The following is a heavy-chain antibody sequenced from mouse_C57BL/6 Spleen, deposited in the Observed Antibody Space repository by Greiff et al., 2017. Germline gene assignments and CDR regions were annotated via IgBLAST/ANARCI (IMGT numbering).Heavy chain of an antibody. CDR2: ISYDGSN. Sequence: EVQLQESGPGLVKPSQSLSLTCSVTGYSITSGYYWNWIRQFPGNKLEWMGYISYDGSNNYNPSLKNRISITRDPSKNQFFLKLNSVTTEDTATYYCARGGDAAWFAYWGQGTLVTVSA. V-gene: IGHV3-6*01. J-gene: IGHJ3*01. CDR1: GYSITSGYY. CDR3: ARGGDAAWFAY.